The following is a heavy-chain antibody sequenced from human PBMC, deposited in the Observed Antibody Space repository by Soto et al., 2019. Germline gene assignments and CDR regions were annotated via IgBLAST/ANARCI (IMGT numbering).Heavy chain of an antibody. Sequence: WTWIRQHPGKGLEWVGYMYYSGNTYYNPSLKSRVTISGDTSKNQFSLKLSAVTAADTALYYCARASTLTTYYFDYWGQGTLATVSS. V-gene: IGHV4-31*02. CDR2: MYYSGNT. D-gene: IGHD4-17*01. CDR3: ARASTLTTYYFDY. J-gene: IGHJ4*02.